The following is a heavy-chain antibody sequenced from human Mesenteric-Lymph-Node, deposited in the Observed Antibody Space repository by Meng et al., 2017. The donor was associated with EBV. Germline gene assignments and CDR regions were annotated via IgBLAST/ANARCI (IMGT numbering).Heavy chain of an antibody. V-gene: IGHV1-24*01. Sequence: QVQLVRVGAEVKKPGASVKVSCKVSGYTLSELSMHWVRQAPGKGLEWMGGLDLTDGERIYAQKFQGRVTMTEDTSTDTAYMELSSLRSEDTAVYYCATGDYGRDVFDYWGQGTLVTVSS. D-gene: IGHD3-16*01. CDR2: LDLTDGER. CDR1: GYTLSELS. J-gene: IGHJ4*02. CDR3: ATGDYGRDVFDY.